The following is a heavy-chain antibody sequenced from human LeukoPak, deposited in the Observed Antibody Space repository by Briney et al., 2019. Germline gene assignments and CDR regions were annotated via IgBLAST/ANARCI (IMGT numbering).Heavy chain of an antibody. CDR1: GFTFSSYA. CDR3: ARDPYSSGGDGFDY. V-gene: IGHV3-30*04. CDR2: ISYDGSNK. Sequence: EGSLRLSCAASGFTFSSYAMHWVRQAPGKGLEWVAVISYDGSNKYYADSVKGRFTISRDNSKNTLYLQMNSLRAEDTAVYYCARDPYSSGGDGFDYWGQGTLVTVSS. D-gene: IGHD6-19*01. J-gene: IGHJ4*02.